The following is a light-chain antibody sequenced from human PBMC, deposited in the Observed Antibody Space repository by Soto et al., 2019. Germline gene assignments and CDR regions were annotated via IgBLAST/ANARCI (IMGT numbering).Light chain of an antibody. V-gene: IGKV3-20*01. Sequence: EMGLTQSPGTLSLSPGGRATVSCRASQSVSRNYVAGYEQKPGQAPRLLIDGASRRASGNPERFSGSGSGADFTLIISRLEPEAFAMYSCQQYGSPPLPVGGGTQVDSK. CDR2: GAS. J-gene: IGKJ4*01. CDR1: QSVSRNY. CDR3: QQYGSPPLP.